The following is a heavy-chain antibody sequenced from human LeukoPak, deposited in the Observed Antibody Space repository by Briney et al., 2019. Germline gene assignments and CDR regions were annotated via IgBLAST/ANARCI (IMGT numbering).Heavy chain of an antibody. CDR2: IRRGANRYTT. Sequence: PGGSLRLSCTGSGFTFSDYILDWVRQAPGKGLEWLGCIRRGANRYTTEYAASVKGRFTISRDDSKNSLYLHMNSLKIEDTAVYHCSRDGAAGDNSAFDIWGQGTMVTVSS. V-gene: IGHV3-72*01. J-gene: IGHJ3*02. CDR3: SRDGAAGDNSAFDI. D-gene: IGHD6-25*01. CDR1: GFTFSDYI.